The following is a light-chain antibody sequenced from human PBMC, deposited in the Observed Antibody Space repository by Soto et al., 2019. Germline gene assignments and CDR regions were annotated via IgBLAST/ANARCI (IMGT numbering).Light chain of an antibody. CDR2: AAS. CDR1: QSINWY. CDR3: QQHYITPWT. J-gene: IGKJ1*01. V-gene: IGKV1-39*01. Sequence: DIQMTQSPCSRSASAGGRGTITCRASQSINWYLNWYQQKPGKAPNLLIYAASSLQSGVPSRFSGSGSGTDFTLTISSLQSEDFATYYCQQHYITPWTFGQGTKVDIK.